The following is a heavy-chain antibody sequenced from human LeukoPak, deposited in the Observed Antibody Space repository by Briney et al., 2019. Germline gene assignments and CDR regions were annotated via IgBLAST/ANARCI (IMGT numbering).Heavy chain of an antibody. D-gene: IGHD3-9*01. Sequence: PGGSLRLSCAASGFTFSSYAMHWVRQAPGKGLEWVAVISYDGSNKYYADSAKGRFTISRDNSKNTLYLRMNSLRAEDTAVYYCARATYDILTGYSRYNWFDPWGQGTLVTVSS. CDR1: GFTFSSYA. CDR2: ISYDGSNK. J-gene: IGHJ5*02. V-gene: IGHV3-30*04. CDR3: ARATYDILTGYSRYNWFDP.